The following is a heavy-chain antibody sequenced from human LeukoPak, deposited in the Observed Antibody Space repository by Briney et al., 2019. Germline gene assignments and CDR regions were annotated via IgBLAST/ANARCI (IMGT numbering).Heavy chain of an antibody. V-gene: IGHV3-30-3*01. CDR3: ARDNLPVGATRALDY. Sequence: GGSLRLSCAASGFTFSNCAMHWVRQAPGKGLEWVAVISYDGTNKYYADSVKGRFTISRDNSKNTLYLQMNSLRAEDTAVYYCARDNLPVGATRALDYWGQGTLVTVSS. CDR2: ISYDGTNK. D-gene: IGHD1-26*01. CDR1: GFTFSNCA. J-gene: IGHJ4*02.